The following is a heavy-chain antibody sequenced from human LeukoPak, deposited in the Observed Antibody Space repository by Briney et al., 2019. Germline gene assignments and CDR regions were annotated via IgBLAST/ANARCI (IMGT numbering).Heavy chain of an antibody. Sequence: SVKVSCKASGGTFSSYAISWVRQAPGQGLEWMGRIIPILGIANYAQKFQGRVAITADKSTSTAYMELSSLRSEDTAVYYCARGHHYYDSSGYYDYWGQGTLVTVSS. D-gene: IGHD3-22*01. V-gene: IGHV1-69*04. J-gene: IGHJ4*02. CDR1: GGTFSSYA. CDR3: ARGHHYYDSSGYYDY. CDR2: IIPILGIA.